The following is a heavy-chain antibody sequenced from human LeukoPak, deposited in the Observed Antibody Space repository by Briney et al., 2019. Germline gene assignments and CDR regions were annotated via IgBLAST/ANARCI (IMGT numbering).Heavy chain of an antibody. D-gene: IGHD3-22*01. Sequence: GASVKVSCKASGYTFTGYYMHWVRQAPGQGLEWMGWINPNSGGTNYAQKFQGRVTMTRDTSISTAYMELSRLRSDDTAVYYCARDLDDSSGYYYRPRAFDIWGQGTIVTVSS. V-gene: IGHV1-2*02. J-gene: IGHJ3*02. CDR3: ARDLDDSSGYYYRPRAFDI. CDR2: INPNSGGT. CDR1: GYTFTGYY.